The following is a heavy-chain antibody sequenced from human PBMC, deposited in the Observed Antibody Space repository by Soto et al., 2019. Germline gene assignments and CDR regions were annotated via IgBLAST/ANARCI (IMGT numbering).Heavy chain of an antibody. V-gene: IGHV5-10-1*01. CDR2: MDPSDSYT. Sequence: GESLKISCKGSGYSFTSYWISWVRQMPGKGLEWMGRMDPSDSYTNYSPSFQGHVTISADKSISTAYLQWSSLKASDTAMYYCARLREDSYGPSYGMDVWGQGTTVTVSS. J-gene: IGHJ6*02. CDR1: GYSFTSYW. D-gene: IGHD5-18*01. CDR3: ARLREDSYGPSYGMDV.